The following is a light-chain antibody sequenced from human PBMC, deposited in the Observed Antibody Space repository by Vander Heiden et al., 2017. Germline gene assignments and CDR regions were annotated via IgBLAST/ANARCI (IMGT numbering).Light chain of an antibody. CDR2: KDS. Sequence: SHELTQPPSVSVSPGQTATITCSGDALAKQYGYWYQQKSGQAPVLIIHKDSERPSGIPERFSGSNSGTTVTLTISGAQAEDEADYYCQSPDRRGLLGVFGTGTKITVL. CDR3: QSPDRRGLLGV. J-gene: IGLJ1*01. CDR1: ALAKQY. V-gene: IGLV3-25*03.